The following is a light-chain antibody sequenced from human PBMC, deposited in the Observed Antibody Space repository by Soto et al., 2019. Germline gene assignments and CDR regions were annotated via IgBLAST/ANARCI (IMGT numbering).Light chain of an antibody. J-gene: IGKJ3*01. CDR2: AAS. CDR1: QSINNN. Sequence: DIQMTQSPSSLSASVGGTVTITCRTSQSINNNLNWYQHKVGEAPQLLIYAASTLQSGVPSKFSGSGSGTHFTLTISNLQPGDFATYYCQQSFDNLTVGPGTKVDIK. V-gene: IGKV1-39*01. CDR3: QQSFDNLT.